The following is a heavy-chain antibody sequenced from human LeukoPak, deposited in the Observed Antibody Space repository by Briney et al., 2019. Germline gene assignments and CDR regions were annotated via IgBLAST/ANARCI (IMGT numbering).Heavy chain of an antibody. CDR2: IYYSGST. V-gene: IGHV4-38-2*02. CDR1: GYSISSGYY. J-gene: IGHJ4*02. D-gene: IGHD2-2*01. CDR3: ARQGGYCSSTSCYFRRARSRYFDY. Sequence: SETLSLTCNVSGYSISSGYYWTWIRQPPGKGLEWIGSIYYSGSTYYNPSLKSRVTISVDTSKNQFSLKLSSVTAADTAVYYCARQGGYCSSTSCYFRRARSRYFDYWGQGTLVTVSS.